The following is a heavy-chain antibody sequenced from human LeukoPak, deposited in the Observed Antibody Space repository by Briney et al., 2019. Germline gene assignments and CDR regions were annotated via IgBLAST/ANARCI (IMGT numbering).Heavy chain of an antibody. J-gene: IGHJ3*02. CDR2: IYYSGST. D-gene: IGHD3-22*01. CDR3: ARRYYYDSSGYYGIPYDDASDI. CDR1: GGSISSYY. V-gene: IGHV4-59*01. Sequence: SETLSLTCTVSGGSISSYYWSWIRQPPGKGLEWIGYIYYSGSTNYNPSLKSRVTISVDTSKNQFSLKLSSVTAADTAVYYCARRYYYDSSGYYGIPYDDASDIWGQGTMVTVSS.